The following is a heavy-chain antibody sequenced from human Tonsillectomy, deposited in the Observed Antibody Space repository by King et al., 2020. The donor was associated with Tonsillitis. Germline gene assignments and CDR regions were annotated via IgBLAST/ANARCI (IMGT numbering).Heavy chain of an antibody. J-gene: IGHJ3*02. V-gene: IGHV4-39*01. CDR3: ATLPITGTVDAFDI. CDR1: GGSISSSSYY. Sequence: MQLQESGPGLVKPSETLSLTCTVSGGSISSSSYYLDWIRQPPGKGLDWIGSSYYSGSTDYNPSLKSRVTISVDTSKNPFPLKLSSVTAADTAVYYCATLPITGTVDAFDIWGQGTMVTVSS. CDR2: SYYSGST. D-gene: IGHD1-7*01.